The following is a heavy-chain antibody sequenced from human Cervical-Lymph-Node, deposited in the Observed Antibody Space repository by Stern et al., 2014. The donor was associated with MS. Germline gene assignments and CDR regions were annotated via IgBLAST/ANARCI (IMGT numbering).Heavy chain of an antibody. J-gene: IGHJ4*02. CDR3: AREALAAGGLDY. Sequence: VQLVESGPGLVKPSETLSLTCTVSGGSISSYYWSWIRQPPGKGLEWIGYIYDSGSTNYNPSLKSRVTISVDTSKNQFSLKLSSVTAADTAVYYCAREALAAGGLDYWGQGTLVTVSS. D-gene: IGHD6-13*01. V-gene: IGHV4-59*01. CDR1: GGSISSYY. CDR2: IYDSGST.